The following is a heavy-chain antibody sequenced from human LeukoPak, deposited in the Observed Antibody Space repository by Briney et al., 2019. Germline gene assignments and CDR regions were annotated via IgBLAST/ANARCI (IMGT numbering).Heavy chain of an antibody. D-gene: IGHD6-19*01. CDR2: MYYSGST. V-gene: IGHV4-61*01. CDR1: GGSISSSTYY. Sequence: PSETLSLTCTVSGGSISSSTYYWSWIRQPPGKGLEWIGYMYYSGSTNYNPSLKSRVTISVDTSKNQFSLKLSSVTSADTAVYYCARDEGYSGGWPTGWFDPWGQGTLVTVSS. CDR3: ARDEGYSGGWPTGWFDP. J-gene: IGHJ5*02.